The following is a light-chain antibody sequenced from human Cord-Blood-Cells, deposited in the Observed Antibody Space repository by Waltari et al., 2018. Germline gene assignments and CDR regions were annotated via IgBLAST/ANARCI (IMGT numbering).Light chain of an antibody. Sequence: QSVLTQPPSASGTPGQRVTISCSGSSSNIGSNTVHWYQQRPGTAPKLLIYSNNQRPSGVPDRFSGSKSGTSASLAISGLQSEDEADYYWAAWDDSLNAWVFGGGTKLTVL. CDR1: SSNIGSNT. CDR2: SNN. J-gene: IGLJ3*02. V-gene: IGLV1-44*01. CDR3: AAWDDSLNAWV.